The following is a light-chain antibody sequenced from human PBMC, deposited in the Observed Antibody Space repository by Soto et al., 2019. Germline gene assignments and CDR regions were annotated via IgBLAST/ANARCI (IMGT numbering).Light chain of an antibody. J-gene: IGKJ5*01. CDR3: QQRYTTPIT. V-gene: IGKV1-39*01. CDR1: QTISSH. Sequence: DLQMPQSPSSLSASVGAIVIITCRASQTISSHLNWYQQKQGKAPNLLVYAASSLQSGVPSRFTGSGSGTDFTLTLRSLQPEDLATDVGQQRYTTPITVGQGTRLEIK. CDR2: AAS.